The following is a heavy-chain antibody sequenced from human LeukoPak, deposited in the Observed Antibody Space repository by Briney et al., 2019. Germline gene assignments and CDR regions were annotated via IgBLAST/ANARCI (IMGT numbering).Heavy chain of an antibody. CDR2: VDPEDGET. D-gene: IGHD3-16*02. V-gene: IGHV1-69-2*01. CDR3: ARERSVYDYVWGSYRYHYFDY. Sequence: ASVKISCKASGYTFTDYYMHWVQQAPGKGLEWMGRVDPEDGETIYAEKFQGRVTITADTSTDTAYMELSSLRSEDTAVYYCARERSVYDYVWGSYRYHYFDYWGQGTLVTVSS. J-gene: IGHJ4*02. CDR1: GYTFTDYY.